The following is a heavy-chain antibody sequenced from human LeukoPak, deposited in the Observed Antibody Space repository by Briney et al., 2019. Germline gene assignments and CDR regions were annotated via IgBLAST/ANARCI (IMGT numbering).Heavy chain of an antibody. Sequence: GGSLRLSCAAPGFTFSNYAMYWVRHAPGKGLGYVSAINNNGRSTYNANSVKGRFTISRDNSKKTRYLRKCRLRAEDMPVYFFGRDPSRGGPSIWFDPWGQGTLVSVSS. CDR1: GFTFSNYA. J-gene: IGHJ5*02. V-gene: IGHV3-64*01. CDR2: INNNGRST. CDR3: GRDPSRGGPSIWFDP. D-gene: IGHD3-16*01.